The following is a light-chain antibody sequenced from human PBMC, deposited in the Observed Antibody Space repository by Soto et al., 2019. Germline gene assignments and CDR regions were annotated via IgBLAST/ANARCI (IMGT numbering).Light chain of an antibody. CDR2: EVT. CDR1: SSDVGGHNY. Sequence: ALTQPASVSGSPGQSITISCTGSSSDVGGHNYVSWYQQHPGKAPRLMIYEVTKRPSGVSNRFSGSKSGNTASLTISGLKAEDEADYYCSSYTFTSTLYVFGTGTKVTVL. V-gene: IGLV2-14*03. CDR3: SSYTFTSTLYV. J-gene: IGLJ1*01.